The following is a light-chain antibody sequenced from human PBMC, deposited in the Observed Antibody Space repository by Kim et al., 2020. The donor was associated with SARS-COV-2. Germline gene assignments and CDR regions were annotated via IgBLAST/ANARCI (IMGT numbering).Light chain of an antibody. J-gene: IGKJ4*01. CDR2: GAS. V-gene: IGKV3-20*01. CDR3: QQYGSSPRT. Sequence: EIVLTQSPGTLSLSPGERATLSCRASQSVTSSYLAWYQQKPDQAPRLLIYGASSRATGIPDRFSGSGSGTDFTLIISRLEPEDFAVYYCQQYGSSPRTFGGGTKVDIK. CDR1: QSVTSSY.